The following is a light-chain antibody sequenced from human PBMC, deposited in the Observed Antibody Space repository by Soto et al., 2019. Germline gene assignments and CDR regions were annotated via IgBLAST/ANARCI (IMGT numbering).Light chain of an antibody. V-gene: IGLV2-8*01. Sequence: QSALTQPPSASGSPGQSVTISCTGTSSDVGAHNYVSWYQQHPGRAPKLMIYELNKRPSGVPDRFSGSKSGNTASLTVSGLQAEDEADYYCSSYGGRQNVLFGGGTKVTVL. CDR3: SSYGGRQNVL. CDR1: SSDVGAHNY. CDR2: ELN. J-gene: IGLJ3*02.